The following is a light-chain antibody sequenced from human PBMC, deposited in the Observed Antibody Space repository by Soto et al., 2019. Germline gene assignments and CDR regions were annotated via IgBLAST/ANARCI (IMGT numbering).Light chain of an antibody. J-gene: IGKJ5*01. V-gene: IGKV2-28*01. CDR1: QSLLHITGETF. CDR2: FGS. CDR3: MQALQTPRT. Sequence: DVVMTQTPLSLSVASGQPASISCRSSQSLLHITGETFLFWYLQKPGQSPQLLIYFGSHRASGFPDRFSGSGSGTDFTLKISRVEAEDFGVYYCMQALQTPRTFGQGTRLEI.